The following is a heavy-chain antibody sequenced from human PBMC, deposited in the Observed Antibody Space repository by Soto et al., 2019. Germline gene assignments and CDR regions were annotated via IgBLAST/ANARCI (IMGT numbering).Heavy chain of an antibody. Sequence: QLQLQESGPGLVKPSETLSLTCTVSGGSVISTDNYCAWIRKSPGKVLEWIGSIYNSGTTDYNPSLKSRVRISVDTPKNQVSLKLSSVTAADTAVYYCAVGETTMALLYYSGMDVWGQGTTFTVSS. V-gene: IGHV4-39*01. CDR2: IYNSGTT. CDR1: GGSVISTDNY. CDR3: AVGETTMALLYYSGMDV. D-gene: IGHD5-18*01. J-gene: IGHJ6*02.